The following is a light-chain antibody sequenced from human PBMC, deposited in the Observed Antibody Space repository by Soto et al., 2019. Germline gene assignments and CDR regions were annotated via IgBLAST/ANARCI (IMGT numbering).Light chain of an antibody. Sequence: QSVLTQPPSASGTPGQRVAISCSGSISNIGENTVHWYQQLPGTTPKLLITGNNQRPSGVPDRFSGSKSGTSASLAIGGLQSEDEADYYCASWDDNLNGMVFGGGTKLTGL. CDR1: ISNIGENT. CDR2: GNN. J-gene: IGLJ3*02. CDR3: ASWDDNLNGMV. V-gene: IGLV1-44*01.